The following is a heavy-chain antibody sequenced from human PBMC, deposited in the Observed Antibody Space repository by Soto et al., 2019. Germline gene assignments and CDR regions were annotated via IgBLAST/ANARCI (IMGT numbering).Heavy chain of an antibody. CDR3: VSQRTSVLTQAYFDY. D-gene: IGHD2-8*01. CDR1: GGSVSNSNYY. Sequence: SETLTLTCTVSGGSVSNSNYYWGWIRQSPGKGLEWIGSVYYRGRSYSKSSVKSRVTISVDTSKNQFSLNLNSVTASDTAVYFCVSQRTSVLTQAYFDYWGPGALVTVSS. J-gene: IGHJ4*02. CDR2: VYYRGRS. V-gene: IGHV4-39*01.